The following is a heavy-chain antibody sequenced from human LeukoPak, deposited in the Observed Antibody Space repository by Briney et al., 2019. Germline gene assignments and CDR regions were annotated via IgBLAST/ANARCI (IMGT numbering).Heavy chain of an antibody. Sequence: PSETLSLTRTVSGGSISSGGYYWSWIRQPPGKGLEWIGYIYHSGSTNYNPSLKSRVTISVDTSKNQFSLKLSSVTAADTAVYYCARGYSGSYPDYWGQGTLVTVSS. CDR2: IYHSGST. D-gene: IGHD1-26*01. J-gene: IGHJ4*02. V-gene: IGHV4-61*08. CDR3: ARGYSGSYPDY. CDR1: GGSISSGGYY.